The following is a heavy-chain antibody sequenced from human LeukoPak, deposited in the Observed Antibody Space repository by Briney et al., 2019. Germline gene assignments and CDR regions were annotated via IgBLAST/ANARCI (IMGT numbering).Heavy chain of an antibody. CDR1: GGSVSNGNYY. Sequence: SETLSLTCTVSGGSVSNGNYYWSWIRQPPGKGLEWIGSIYYSGSTNYNPSLKSRVTISVDTSKNQFSLKLSSVTAADTAVYYCARDRKFRYCSSTSCYHYYYGMDVWGQGTTVTVSS. CDR3: ARDRKFRYCSSTSCYHYYYGMDV. V-gene: IGHV4-61*01. CDR2: IYYSGST. D-gene: IGHD2-2*01. J-gene: IGHJ6*02.